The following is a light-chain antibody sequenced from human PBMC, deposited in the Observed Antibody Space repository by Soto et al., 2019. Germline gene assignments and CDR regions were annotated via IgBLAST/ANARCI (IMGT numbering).Light chain of an antibody. V-gene: IGLV2-8*01. CDR1: SSDIGGYNF. Sequence: QSVLTQPPSASGSPGQSVTIYCTGTSSDIGGYNFVSWYQQHPGKAPKLMIFEVSERPSGVPDRFSGSKSGNTASLTVSGLQAEDEADYYCSSYAGSNNFVVFGGGTKLTVL. CDR3: SSYAGSNNFVV. CDR2: EVS. J-gene: IGLJ2*01.